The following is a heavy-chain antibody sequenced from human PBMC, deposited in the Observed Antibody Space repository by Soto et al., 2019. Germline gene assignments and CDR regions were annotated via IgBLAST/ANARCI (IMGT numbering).Heavy chain of an antibody. CDR3: AKEFSHRKAAAKYYVDY. D-gene: IGHD6-13*01. CDR1: GFTFSSYA. V-gene: IGHV3-23*01. J-gene: IGHJ4*02. Sequence: GGSLRLSCAASGFTFSSYAMSWVRQAPGKGLEWVSAISGSGGSTYYADTVKGRFTISRDNSKNTLYLQMNSLRAEATALYYCAKEFSHRKAAAKYYVDYWGQGTLVTVSP. CDR2: ISGSGGST.